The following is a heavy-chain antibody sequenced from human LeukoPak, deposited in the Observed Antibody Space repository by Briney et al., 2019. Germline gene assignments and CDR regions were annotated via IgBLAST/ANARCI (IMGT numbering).Heavy chain of an antibody. J-gene: IGHJ4*02. CDR1: GHTFTGYY. CDR3: ARDWRLGN. V-gene: IGHV1-2*02. CDR2: INPNSGGR. D-gene: IGHD1-14*01. Sequence: ASVKVACKAAGHTFTGYYMHWVRQAPGRGLEWMGGINPNSGGRNYARKVVGRVTMTGGAYISTACMQRSRLRSDDTAVYYCARDWRLGNRGQGTLVTVSS.